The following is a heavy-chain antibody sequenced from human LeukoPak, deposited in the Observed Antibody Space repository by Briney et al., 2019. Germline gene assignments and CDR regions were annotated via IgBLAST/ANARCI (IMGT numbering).Heavy chain of an antibody. CDR2: MNPNSGNT. CDR1: GYTFTSYD. D-gene: IGHD6-13*01. Sequence: GASVKVSGKASGYTFTSYDINWVRQATGQGLEWMGWMNPNSGNTGYAQKFQGRVTITRNTSISTAYMELSSLRSEDTAVYYCAKGGGPAAGYYYYYYMDVWGKGTTVTVSS. J-gene: IGHJ6*03. CDR3: AKGGGPAAGYYYYYYMDV. V-gene: IGHV1-8*03.